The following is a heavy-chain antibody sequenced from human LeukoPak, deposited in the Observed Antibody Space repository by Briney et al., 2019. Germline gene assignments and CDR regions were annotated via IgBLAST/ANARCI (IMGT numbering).Heavy chain of an antibody. V-gene: IGHV3-11*01. CDR3: ARVIGAARERWLQLSGYDY. D-gene: IGHD5-24*01. CDR2: ISSSGSTI. Sequence: GGSLRLSCAASGFTFSDYYMSWIRQAPGKGLEWVSYISSSGSTIYYADSVKGRFTISGDNAKNSLYLQMNSLRAEDTAVYYCARVIGAARERWLQLSGYDYWGQGTLVTVSS. CDR1: GFTFSDYY. J-gene: IGHJ4*02.